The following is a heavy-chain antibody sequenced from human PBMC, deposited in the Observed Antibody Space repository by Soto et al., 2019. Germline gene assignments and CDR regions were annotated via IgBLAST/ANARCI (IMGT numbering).Heavy chain of an antibody. D-gene: IGHD4-4*01. CDR3: AGFDYTPLPPDPFDF. Sequence: QVQLQESGPGLVRPSETLSLTCTVSGGSIDLYYWSWIRQPPGKGLEWIGYIYYGGNTNYNPSLRSRVTLSADTSKNQFTLKLNSVTAADTALYFCAGFDYTPLPPDPFDFWGQGTMVTVSS. CDR2: IYYGGNT. V-gene: IGHV4-59*01. CDR1: GGSIDLYY. J-gene: IGHJ3*01.